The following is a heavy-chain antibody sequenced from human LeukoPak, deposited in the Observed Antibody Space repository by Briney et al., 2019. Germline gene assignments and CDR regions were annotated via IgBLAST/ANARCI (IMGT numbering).Heavy chain of an antibody. CDR3: ARDRVVAATNAPYYFDY. D-gene: IGHD2-15*01. CDR2: ISGSSGRI. J-gene: IGHJ4*02. CDR1: GFSFSSYS. V-gene: IGHV3-48*01. Sequence: GGSLRLSCAASGFSFSSYSMNWVRQAPGKGLEWVSYISGSSGRIYYADSVKGRFTISRDNAKTSLYLQMNSLRAEDTAVYYCARDRVVAATNAPYYFDYWGQGTLVTVSS.